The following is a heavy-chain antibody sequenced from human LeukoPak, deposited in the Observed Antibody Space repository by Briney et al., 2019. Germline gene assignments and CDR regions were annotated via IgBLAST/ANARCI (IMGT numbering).Heavy chain of an antibody. D-gene: IGHD3-10*01. CDR3: ARARVRGVIITTSECFDY. CDR1: GFTFNDYA. V-gene: IGHV3-9*01. J-gene: IGHJ4*02. CDR2: IGWNSGSI. Sequence: PGRSLRLSCAASGFTFNDYAMHWVRQAPGKGLEWVSGIGWNSGSIGYADSVKGRFTISRDNARNSLFLQMNSLRAEDTAVYYCARARVRGVIITTSECFDYWGQGTLVTVSS.